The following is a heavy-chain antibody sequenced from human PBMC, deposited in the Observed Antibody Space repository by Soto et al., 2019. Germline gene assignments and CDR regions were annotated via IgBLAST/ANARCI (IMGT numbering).Heavy chain of an antibody. CDR2: ISYDGSNT. J-gene: IGHJ4*02. V-gene: IGHV3-30*18. CDR3: AKEGGRSGSYYISSSYYFDY. CDR1: GFTFSSYG. Sequence: QVQLVESGGGVVQPGRSLRLSCVASGFTFSSYGMHWVRQAPGKGLEWVAIISYDGSNTYYADSVKGRFTISRCNSKNTLSLQMNSPRAEDTSVDYCAKEGGRSGSYYISSSYYFDYWGQGTLVTVSS. D-gene: IGHD1-26*01.